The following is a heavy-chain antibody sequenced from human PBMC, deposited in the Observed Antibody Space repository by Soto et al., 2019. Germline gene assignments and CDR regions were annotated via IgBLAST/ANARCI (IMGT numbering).Heavy chain of an antibody. CDR3: SRVAGALGHWFDP. J-gene: IGHJ5*01. CDR1: GYTFTSYG. D-gene: IGHD1-26*01. CDR2: ISAYNGNT. Sequence: QVQLVQSGAEVKKPGASVKVSCKASGYTFTSYGISWVRQAPGQGLEWMGRISAYNGNTNYAQNLQGRVTMTTSTSTRTHYMELRSLRSDDTAVYYCSRVAGALGHWFDPWGQGTLVIVSS. V-gene: IGHV1-18*01.